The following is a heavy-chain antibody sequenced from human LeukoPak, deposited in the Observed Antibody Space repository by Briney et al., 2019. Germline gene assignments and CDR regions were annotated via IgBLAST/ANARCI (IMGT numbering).Heavy chain of an antibody. V-gene: IGHV4-31*03. CDR3: ATDGYDSGMDV. J-gene: IGHJ6*02. D-gene: IGHD5-12*01. CDR2: IYYSGST. CDR1: GGSISSGGYY. Sequence: PSQTLSLTCTVSGGSISSGGYYWSWIRQHPGKGLEWIGSIYYSGSTYYNPSLKSRVTISVDTSKNQFSLKLSSVTAADTAVYYCATDGYDSGMDVWGQGTTVTVSS.